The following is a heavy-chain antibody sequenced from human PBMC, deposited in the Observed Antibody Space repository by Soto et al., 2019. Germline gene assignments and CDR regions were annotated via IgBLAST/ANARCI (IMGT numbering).Heavy chain of an antibody. CDR2: IWYDGSNK. J-gene: IGHJ4*02. V-gene: IGHV3-33*01. CDR3: ARGIGYSGYDYYY. D-gene: IGHD5-12*01. CDR1: GFTFSSYG. Sequence: ESGGGVVQPGRSLRLSCAASGFTFSSYGMHWVRRAPGKGLEWVAVIWYDGSNKYYADSVKGRFTISRDNSKNTLYLQMNSLRAEDTAVYYCARGIGYSGYDYYYWGQGTLVTVSS.